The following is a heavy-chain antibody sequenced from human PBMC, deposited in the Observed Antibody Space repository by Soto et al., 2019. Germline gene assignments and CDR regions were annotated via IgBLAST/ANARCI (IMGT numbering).Heavy chain of an antibody. CDR2: TYYRSKWYN. J-gene: IGHJ4*02. CDR3: ARDEPDYGGNSFDY. V-gene: IGHV6-1*01. CDR1: GDSVSSNSAA. D-gene: IGHD4-17*01. Sequence: PSETLSLTCAISGDSVSSNSAAWNWIRQSPSRGLEWLGRTYYRSKWYNDYAVSVKSRITINPDTSKNQFSLQLNSVTPEDTAVHYCARDEPDYGGNSFDYWGQGTLVTVSS.